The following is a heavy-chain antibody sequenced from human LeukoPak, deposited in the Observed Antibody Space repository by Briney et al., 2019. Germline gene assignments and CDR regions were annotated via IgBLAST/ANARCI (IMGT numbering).Heavy chain of an antibody. V-gene: IGHV3-33*01. J-gene: IGHJ3*02. CDR1: GFTFSSYG. Sequence: GGSLRLSCAASGFTFSSYGMHWVRQAPGKGLEWVAVMWYDGSKQYYVDSVKGRFTMSRDNSKNMLYLQLNSLRAEDTAVYYCARPLTYYYESSGSDSFHIWGQGTVVTVSS. CDR2: MWYDGSKQ. CDR3: ARPLTYYYESSGSDSFHI. D-gene: IGHD3-22*01.